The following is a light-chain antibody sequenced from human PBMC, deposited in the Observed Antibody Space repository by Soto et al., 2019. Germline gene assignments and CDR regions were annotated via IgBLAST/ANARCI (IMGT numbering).Light chain of an antibody. Sequence: QSVLTQPASVSGSPGQSITISCTGTSSDVGSYNRVSWYRQHPGKAPELIIYDVSHRPSGVSDRFSGSKSDNSASLSISALQPEDEADYYCCSYTTTDTYVFGTGTKVTVL. CDR1: SSDVGSYNR. J-gene: IGLJ1*01. CDR3: CSYTTTDTYV. V-gene: IGLV2-14*03. CDR2: DVS.